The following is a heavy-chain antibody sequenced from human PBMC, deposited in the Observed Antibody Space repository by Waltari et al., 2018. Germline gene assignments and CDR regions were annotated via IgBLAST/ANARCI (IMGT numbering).Heavy chain of an antibody. CDR3: AKVRRSDYFGSGSYPYYDF. CDR2: VWSDGSRT. V-gene: IGHV3-30*02. J-gene: IGHJ4*02. D-gene: IGHD3-10*01. CDR1: GFTFSSYA. Sequence: QVQLVESGGGVVQPGESLRLSCAASGFTFSSYAMHWVRRAPGKGLEWVALVWSDGSRTYYADSVKDLFTISRDNSKNTLSLQMSRLRPEDTALYYCAKVRRSDYFGSGSYPYYDFWGQGTLVSVSS.